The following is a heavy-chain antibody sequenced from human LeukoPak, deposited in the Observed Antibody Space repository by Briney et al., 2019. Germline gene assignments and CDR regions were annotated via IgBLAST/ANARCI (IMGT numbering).Heavy chain of an antibody. CDR3: AKGPRVDTAMVDY. D-gene: IGHD5-18*01. Sequence: GRSLRLSCAASGFTFDDYAMHWVRQAPGKGLEWVSGISWNSGSIGYADSVKGRFTISRDNAKNSLYLQMNSLRAEDTALYYCAKGPRVDTAMVDYWGRGTLVTVSS. CDR1: GFTFDDYA. V-gene: IGHV3-9*01. CDR2: ISWNSGSI. J-gene: IGHJ4*02.